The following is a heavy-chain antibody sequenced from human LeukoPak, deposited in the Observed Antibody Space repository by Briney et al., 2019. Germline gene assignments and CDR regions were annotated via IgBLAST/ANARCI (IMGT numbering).Heavy chain of an antibody. J-gene: IGHJ4*02. CDR1: GGTFSSYA. CDR3: ARMTGDRDY. D-gene: IGHD7-27*01. CDR2: INPNSGGT. V-gene: IGHV1-2*02. Sequence: ASVKVSCKASGGTFSSYAISWVRQAPGQGLEWMGWINPNSGGTNYAQKFQGRVTMTRDTSISTAYMELSRLRSDDTAVYYCARMTGDRDYWGQGTLVTVSS.